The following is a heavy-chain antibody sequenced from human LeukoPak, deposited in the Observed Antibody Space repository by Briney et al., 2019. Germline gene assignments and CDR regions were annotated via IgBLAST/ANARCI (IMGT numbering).Heavy chain of an antibody. D-gene: IGHD3-22*01. CDR3: AKDLAPTTMYYYDSSGYYSY. CDR2: ISYDGSNK. J-gene: IGHJ4*02. CDR1: GFTFSSYG. Sequence: PGRSLRLSCAASGFTFSSYGMHWVRQAPGKGLEWVAVISYDGSNKYYADSVKGRFTISRDNSKNTLYLQMNSLRAEDTAVYYCAKDLAPTTMYYYDSSGYYSYWGQGTLVTVSS. V-gene: IGHV3-30*18.